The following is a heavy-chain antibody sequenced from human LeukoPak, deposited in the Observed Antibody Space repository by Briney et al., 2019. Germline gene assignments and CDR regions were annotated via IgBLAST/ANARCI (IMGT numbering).Heavy chain of an antibody. V-gene: IGHV3-7*01. CDR1: GFTFRSYW. Sequence: GGSLRLSCAASGFTFRSYWMSWVRQAPGKGLEWVADIKQDGSEKYYADSVKGRFTISRDKAKNSLYLQMNSLRAEDTAVYYCARRYHYYDSSGRFDYWGQGTLVTVSS. CDR3: ARRYHYYDSSGRFDY. J-gene: IGHJ4*02. CDR2: IKQDGSEK. D-gene: IGHD3-22*01.